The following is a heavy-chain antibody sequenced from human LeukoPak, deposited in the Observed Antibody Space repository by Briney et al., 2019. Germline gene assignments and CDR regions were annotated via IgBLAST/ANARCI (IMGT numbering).Heavy chain of an antibody. Sequence: SETLSLTCAVHGGSFSDQYWSWIRQPPGKGLEWIGEINHSGSTNYNPSLKSRVTITVDTSKNQFSLKLSSVTAADTAAYYCARGFGRYCSSTSCYGFGYYYYMDVWGKGTTVTVSS. V-gene: IGHV4-34*01. CDR2: INHSGST. D-gene: IGHD2-2*01. CDR3: ARGFGRYCSSTSCYGFGYYYYMDV. CDR1: GGSFSDQY. J-gene: IGHJ6*03.